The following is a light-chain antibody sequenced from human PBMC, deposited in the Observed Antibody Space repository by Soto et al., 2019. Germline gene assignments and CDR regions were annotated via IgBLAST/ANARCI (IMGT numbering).Light chain of an antibody. J-gene: IGKJ1*01. V-gene: IGKV3-20*01. CDR2: GAS. Sequence: EIVLTQSPGTLSLSPGERATLSCRASQSVSSSYLAWYQQKPGQAPRLLIYGASSRATGIPDRFSGSGSGTAFPLTISRLEPEDFAVYYCQQYGSPPTFGQGTKVEIK. CDR3: QQYGSPPT. CDR1: QSVSSSY.